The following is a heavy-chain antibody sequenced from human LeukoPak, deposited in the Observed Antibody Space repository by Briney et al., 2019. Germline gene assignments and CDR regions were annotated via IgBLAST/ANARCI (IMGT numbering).Heavy chain of an antibody. V-gene: IGHV3-23*01. CDR1: GFTFSSYA. CDR3: AEGLRGYSGYDY. Sequence: GGSLRLSCAASGFTFSSYAMSWVRQAPGKGLEWVSAISGSGGSTYYADSVKGRFTISRDNSKNTLYLQMNSLRAEDTAVYYCAEGLRGYSGYDYWGQGTLVTVSS. J-gene: IGHJ4*02. CDR2: ISGSGGST. D-gene: IGHD5-12*01.